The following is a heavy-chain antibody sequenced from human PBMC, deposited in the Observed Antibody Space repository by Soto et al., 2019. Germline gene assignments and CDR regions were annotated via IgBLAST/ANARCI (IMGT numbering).Heavy chain of an antibody. CDR3: ARGPADYDSSGYYYYFDY. D-gene: IGHD3-22*01. CDR2: INHSGST. CDR1: GGSFSGYY. Sequence: SETLSLTCAVYGGSFSGYYWSWIRQPPGKGLEWIGEINHSGSTNYTPSIKSRFTISVDTSKNQFSLKLSSLTAADTAVYYCARGPADYDSSGYYYYFDYWGQGTLVTVSS. J-gene: IGHJ4*02. V-gene: IGHV4-34*01.